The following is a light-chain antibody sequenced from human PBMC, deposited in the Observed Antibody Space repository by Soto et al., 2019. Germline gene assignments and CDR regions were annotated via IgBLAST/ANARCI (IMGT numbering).Light chain of an antibody. J-gene: IGKJ1*01. CDR3: QQYYGTLWT. CDR1: QSVLHSSNNKNY. Sequence: DIVMTQSPDSLAVSLGERASINCKSSQSVLHSSNNKNYLAWYQQKPGQPPKLLIYWASTRESGVPDRFSGSGSGTDFTLTISSLQAEDVAVYFCQQYYGTLWTFDQGTKVEIK. CDR2: WAS. V-gene: IGKV4-1*01.